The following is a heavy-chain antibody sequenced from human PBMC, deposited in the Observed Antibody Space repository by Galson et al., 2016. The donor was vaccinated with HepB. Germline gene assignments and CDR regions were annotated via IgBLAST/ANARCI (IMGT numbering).Heavy chain of an antibody. CDR2: IGWNSGNS. V-gene: IGHV3-9*01. J-gene: IGHJ3*01. CDR3: VKATLASVTGRDAFDL. D-gene: IGHD1-14*01. CDR1: GFVFHEFA. Sequence: SLRLSCAASGFVFHEFAIHWVRQVPGKGLQWVSGIGWNSGNSAYEDSVKGRFTIPRDNGKSSLYLQMDSLRAEDTAVYYCVKATLASVTGRDAFDLWGQGTMVTVSS.